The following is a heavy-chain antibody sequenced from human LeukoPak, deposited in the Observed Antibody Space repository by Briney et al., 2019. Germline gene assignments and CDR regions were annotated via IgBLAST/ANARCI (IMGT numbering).Heavy chain of an antibody. CDR3: ASWLNVGDYVGGYCYYGMDV. CDR1: GYTFTSYG. Sequence: ASVKVSCKASGYTFTSYGISWVRQAPGQGLEWMGWISAYNGNTNYAQKLQGRVTMTTDTSTSTAYMELRSLRSDDTAVYYCASWLNVGDYVGGYCYYGMDVWGQGTTVTVSS. D-gene: IGHD4-17*01. V-gene: IGHV1-18*01. J-gene: IGHJ6*02. CDR2: ISAYNGNT.